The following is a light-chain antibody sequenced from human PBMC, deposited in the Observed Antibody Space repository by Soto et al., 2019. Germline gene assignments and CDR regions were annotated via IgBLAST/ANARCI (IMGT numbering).Light chain of an antibody. V-gene: IGKV1-39*01. CDR1: QTIRSS. CDR2: TAS. CDR3: QQSYTTPFT. J-gene: IGKJ3*01. Sequence: DIQMTQSPSSLSAFVGDRVTITCRTSQTIRSSLNWYQQKPGKAPKLLIFTASSLQSGVPSRFSGSGSGTVFTLTISSLQPEDFATYYCQQSYTTPFTFGPGTKVDTK.